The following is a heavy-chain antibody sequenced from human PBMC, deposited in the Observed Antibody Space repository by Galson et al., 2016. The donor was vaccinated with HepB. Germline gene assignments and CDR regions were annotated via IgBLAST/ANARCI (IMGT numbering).Heavy chain of an antibody. J-gene: IGHJ5*02. Sequence: SLRLSCAASGFAFSSHWMHWVRQDLGKGLVWVSRINSDGTISNYADSVKGRFTISRDNAKNNLYPQMNSLRAKDTAVYFCVRDHSVVPTTAYNWFDPWGRGTLVTVSS. D-gene: IGHD4-23*01. CDR1: GFAFSSHW. CDR3: VRDHSVVPTTAYNWFDP. CDR2: INSDGTIS. V-gene: IGHV3-74*01.